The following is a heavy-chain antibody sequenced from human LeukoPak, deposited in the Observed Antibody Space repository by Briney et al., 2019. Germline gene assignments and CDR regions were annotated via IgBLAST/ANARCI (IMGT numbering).Heavy chain of an antibody. J-gene: IGHJ4*02. D-gene: IGHD5-18*01. Sequence: ASVKVSCKASGYTFTSYDINWVRQATGQGLEWMGWMNPNSGNTGYAQKFQGRVTMTRNTSISTAYMELSSLRSEDTAVYYCARVNPSELATWKQLWSVRSGEFDYWGQGTLVTVSS. V-gene: IGHV1-8*01. CDR3: ARVNPSELATWKQLWSVRSGEFDY. CDR2: MNPNSGNT. CDR1: GYTFTSYD.